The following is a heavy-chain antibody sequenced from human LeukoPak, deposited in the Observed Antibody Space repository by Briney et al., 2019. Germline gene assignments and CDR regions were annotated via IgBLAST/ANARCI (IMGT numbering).Heavy chain of an antibody. CDR2: IYTSGST. CDR3: ARDEDYGDYWYFDL. Sequence: SETLSLTCTVSGGSIGSYYWSWIRQPAGKGLEWIGRIYTSGSTNYNPSLKSRVTMSVDTSKNQFSLKLSSVTAADTAVYYCARDEDYGDYWYFDLWGRGTLVTVSS. CDR1: GGSIGSYY. J-gene: IGHJ2*01. V-gene: IGHV4-4*07. D-gene: IGHD4-17*01.